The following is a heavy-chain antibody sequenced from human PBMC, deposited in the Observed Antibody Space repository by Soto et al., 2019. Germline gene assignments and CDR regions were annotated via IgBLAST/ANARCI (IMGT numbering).Heavy chain of an antibody. J-gene: IGHJ5*01. CDR1: GDSISTVDYF. CDR3: ARGRYCLTGRCFPNWFDS. V-gene: IGHV4-30-4*01. CDR2: IYKSATT. Sequence: LSLTCSVSGDSISTVDYFWAWIRQPPGQALEYIGYIYKSATTYYNPSFEGRVAISLDTSKSHFSLNVTSVTAADTAVYFCARGRYCLTGRCFPNWFDSWGQGTLVTVSS. D-gene: IGHD2-15*01.